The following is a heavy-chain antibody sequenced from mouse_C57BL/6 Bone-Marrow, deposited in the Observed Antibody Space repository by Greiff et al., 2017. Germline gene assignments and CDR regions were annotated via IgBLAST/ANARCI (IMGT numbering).Heavy chain of an antibody. CDR3: ASGDYYCSSYSWYFCV. J-gene: IGHJ1*03. D-gene: IGHD1-1*01. Sequence: QVQLQQPGAELVRPGTSVKLSCKASGYTFTSYWMHWVKQRPGQGLEWIGVIDPSDSYTNYNQKFQGKATLTVDTSSSTAYMQLSSLTSEDSAVYYCASGDYYCSSYSWYFCVWGTGATVTVAS. V-gene: IGHV1-59*01. CDR1: GYTFTSYW. CDR2: IDPSDSYT.